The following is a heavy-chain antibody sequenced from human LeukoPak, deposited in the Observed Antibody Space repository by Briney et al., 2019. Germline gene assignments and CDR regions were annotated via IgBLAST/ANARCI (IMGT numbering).Heavy chain of an antibody. Sequence: GASVKVSCKASGYTFTGYYMHWVRQAPGQGLEWMGWINPNSGGTNYAQKFQGRVTMTRDTSISTAYMELSRLRSDDTAVYYCARAGVYCSGGSCYRKYNFDYWGQGTLVTVPS. J-gene: IGHJ4*02. V-gene: IGHV1-2*02. D-gene: IGHD2-15*01. CDR3: ARAGVYCSGGSCYRKYNFDY. CDR2: INPNSGGT. CDR1: GYTFTGYY.